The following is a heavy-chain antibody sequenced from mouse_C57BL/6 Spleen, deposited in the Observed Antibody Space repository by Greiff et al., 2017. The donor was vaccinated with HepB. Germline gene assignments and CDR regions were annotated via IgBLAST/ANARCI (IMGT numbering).Heavy chain of an antibody. CDR3: ARWAHDVDEYYFDY. CDR1: GFSLTSYA. CDR2: IWTGGGT. J-gene: IGHJ2*01. Sequence: VQRVESGPGLVAPSQSLSITCTVSGFSLTSYAISWVRQPPGKGLEWLGVIWTGGGTNYNSALKSRLSISKDNSKSQVFLKMNSLQTDDTARYYCARWAHDVDEYYFDYWGQGTTLTVSS. D-gene: IGHD2-12*01. V-gene: IGHV2-9-1*01.